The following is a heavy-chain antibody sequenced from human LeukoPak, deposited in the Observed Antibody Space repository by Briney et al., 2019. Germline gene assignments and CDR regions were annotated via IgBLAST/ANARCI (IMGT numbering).Heavy chain of an antibody. CDR2: IYYSGST. V-gene: IGHV4-39*07. Sequence: PSETLSLTCTVSGGSISSSSYYWGWIRQPPGKGLEWIGSIYYSGSTYYNPSLKSRVTISVDTSKNQFSLKLSSVTAADTAVYYCARAGGYGLIDYWGQGTMVTVSS. D-gene: IGHD5-18*01. J-gene: IGHJ4*02. CDR3: ARAGGYGLIDY. CDR1: GGSISSSSYY.